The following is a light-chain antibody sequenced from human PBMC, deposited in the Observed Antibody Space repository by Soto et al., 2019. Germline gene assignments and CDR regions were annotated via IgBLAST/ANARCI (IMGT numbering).Light chain of an antibody. CDR2: EVS. CDR1: SSDVGGHNY. V-gene: IGLV2-14*01. Sequence: SVLTQPASVSGSPGQSITISCTGTSSDVGGHNYVSWYQQHPGKAPKLLIFEVSNRPSGVSNRFSGSKPGNTASLTISGLQAEDEADYYCSSYTDSSTRLFGTGTKVNVL. J-gene: IGLJ1*01. CDR3: SSYTDSSTRL.